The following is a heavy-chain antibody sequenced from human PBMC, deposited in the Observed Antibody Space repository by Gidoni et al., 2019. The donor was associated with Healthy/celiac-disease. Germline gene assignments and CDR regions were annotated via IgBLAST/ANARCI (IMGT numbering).Heavy chain of an antibody. Sequence: EVQLVASGGVLVQPGVSLRLSCADSGFTVSSNYMSWVRQAPGKGLELVSVIDSGCNTYYADSVKGRFTISRDNSKNTLYLQMNSLRAEDTAVYYCAREPPDSSWTWGAFDIWGQGTMVTVSS. J-gene: IGHJ3*02. CDR2: IDSGCNT. CDR1: GFTVSSNY. V-gene: IGHV3-66*01. D-gene: IGHD3-22*01. CDR3: AREPPDSSWTWGAFDI.